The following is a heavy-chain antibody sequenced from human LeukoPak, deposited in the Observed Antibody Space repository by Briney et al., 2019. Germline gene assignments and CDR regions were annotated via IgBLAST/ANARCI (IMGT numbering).Heavy chain of an antibody. Sequence: PGGSLRLSCAASGFTFSSYRMSWVRQAPGKGLEWIGSIYHSGSTNYNPSLKSRVTISVDTSKNQFSLKLSSVTAADTAVYYCARLGPSIPSYYYMDVWGKGTTVTVSS. V-gene: IGHV4-34*01. CDR2: IYHSGST. CDR1: GFTFSSYR. D-gene: IGHD2-21*01. CDR3: ARLGPSIPSYYYMDV. J-gene: IGHJ6*03.